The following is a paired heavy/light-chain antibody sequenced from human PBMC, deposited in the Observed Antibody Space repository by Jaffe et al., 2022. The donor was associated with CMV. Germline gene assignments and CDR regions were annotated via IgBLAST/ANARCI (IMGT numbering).Heavy chain of an antibody. J-gene: IGHJ3*02. Sequence: QVQLQESGPGLVKPSQTLSLTCTVSGGSISSGGHYWTWIRQYPGKGLEWMGDIFFTGSSYYTPSLKSRLSMSVDRSKNQFSLKLSSVTAADTAVYYCARVRKVAGGNYFLENAFDIWGQGTMVTVSS. CDR2: IFFTGSS. V-gene: IGHV4-31*03. CDR3: ARVRKVAGGNYFLENAFDI. D-gene: IGHD1-26*01. CDR1: GGSISSGGHY.
Light chain of an antibody. Sequence: QSVLTQPPSVSGAPGQRVTISCTGSSSNIGAPYDVHWYQQIPGTAPKLIIYDDDNRPSGVPDRFSGSKSGTSASLAITGLQAEDEADYFCQSYDTILSAVVFGGGTKVTVL. CDR3: QSYDTILSAVV. CDR2: DDD. CDR1: SSNIGAPYD. V-gene: IGLV1-40*01. J-gene: IGLJ2*01.